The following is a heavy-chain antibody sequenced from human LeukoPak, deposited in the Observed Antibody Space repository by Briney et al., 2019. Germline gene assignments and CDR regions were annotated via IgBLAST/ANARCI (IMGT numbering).Heavy chain of an antibody. D-gene: IGHD2-15*01. J-gene: IGHJ6*02. CDR2: ISSSGSTI. CDR3: ARMGYCSGGSCRTRNYYYGMDV. CDR1: GFTFSDYY. V-gene: IGHV3-11*01. Sequence: GGSLRLSCAASGFTFSDYYMSWIRQAPGKGLEWVSYISSSGSTIYYADSVKGRFTISRDNAKNSLYLQMNSLRAEDTAVYYYARMGYCSGGSCRTRNYYYGMDVWGQGTTVTVSS.